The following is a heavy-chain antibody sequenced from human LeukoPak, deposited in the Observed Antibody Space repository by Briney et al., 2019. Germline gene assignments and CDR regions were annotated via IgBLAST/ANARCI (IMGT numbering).Heavy chain of an antibody. Sequence: PSETLSLTCSVSGDSISNFYWSWIRQPPGKGLEWIGSIYYSGSTYYNPSLKSRVTISVDTSKNQFSLKLSSVTAADTAVYYCARVRFGGAGYWGQGTLVTVSS. CDR2: IYYSGST. D-gene: IGHD2-21*01. V-gene: IGHV4-59*12. CDR3: ARVRFGGAGY. J-gene: IGHJ4*02. CDR1: GDSISNFY.